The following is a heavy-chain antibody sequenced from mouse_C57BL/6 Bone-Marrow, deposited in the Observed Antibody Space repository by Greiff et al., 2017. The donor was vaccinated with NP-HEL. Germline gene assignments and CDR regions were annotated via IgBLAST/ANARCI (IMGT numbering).Heavy chain of an antibody. D-gene: IGHD1-1*01. Sequence: VQLQQSGAELVRPGASVTLSCKASGYTFTDYEMHWVKQTPVHGLEWIGAIDPETGGTAYNQKFKGKAILTADKSSSTAYMELRSLTSEDSAVYYCTSRYYGSSLMDYWGQGTSVTVSS. CDR2: IDPETGGT. CDR1: GYTFTDYE. J-gene: IGHJ4*01. CDR3: TSRYYGSSLMDY. V-gene: IGHV1-15*01.